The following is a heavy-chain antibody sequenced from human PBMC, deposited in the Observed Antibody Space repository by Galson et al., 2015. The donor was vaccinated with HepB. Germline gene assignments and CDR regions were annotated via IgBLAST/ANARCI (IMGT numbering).Heavy chain of an antibody. D-gene: IGHD6-6*01. Sequence: CAISGDSVSSHSASWHWVRQSPSRGLEWLGRTYNWSKWYSYYGASVKGRITINPDTSKNQFSLQLNSVTPEDAAVYYCARIHSGSSSDFDYWGQGTLVTVSS. V-gene: IGHV6-1*01. J-gene: IGHJ4*02. CDR3: ARIHSGSSSDFDY. CDR1: GDSVSSHSAS. CDR2: TYNWSKWYS.